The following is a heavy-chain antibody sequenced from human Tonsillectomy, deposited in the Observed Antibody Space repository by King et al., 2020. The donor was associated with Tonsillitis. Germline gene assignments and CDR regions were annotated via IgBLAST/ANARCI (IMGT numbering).Heavy chain of an antibody. J-gene: IGHJ6*02. Sequence: VQLVESGGGVVQPGGSLRLSCAAAGFTFSSYAMDWVRQAPGKGLELVAVIWYDGSTKSYVDSVEGRFTISRDNSKDTPFLQMNNLEAEDTAVYYCARAPPAAPRSYYYYGMDVWGQGTTVTVSS. CDR1: GFTFSSYA. D-gene: IGHD2-2*01. CDR3: ARAPPAAPRSYYYYGMDV. CDR2: IWYDGSTK. V-gene: IGHV3-33*01.